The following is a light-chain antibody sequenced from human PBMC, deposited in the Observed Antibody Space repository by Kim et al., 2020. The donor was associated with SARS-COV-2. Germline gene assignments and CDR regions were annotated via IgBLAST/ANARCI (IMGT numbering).Light chain of an antibody. J-gene: IGLJ2*01. CDR3: AAWDDSLNGPV. V-gene: IGLV1-44*01. CDR1: SPTIGSNT. Sequence: QRVTFSLSGNSPTIGSNTGSWYQQLPGTAPQLLSYSNNKRPSGVPDRFSGSKSGTSASLAISGLQSEDEADYYCAAWDDSLNGPVFGGGTQLTVL. CDR2: SNN.